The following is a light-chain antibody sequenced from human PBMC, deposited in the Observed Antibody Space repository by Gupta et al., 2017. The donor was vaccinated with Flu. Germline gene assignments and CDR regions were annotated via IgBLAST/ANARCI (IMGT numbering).Light chain of an antibody. Sequence: VSWYQQHPGKAPKLMIYDVSKRPSGVPDRFSGSKSGNTASLTISGLQAEDEADYYCCSYAGSYPYVVFGGGTKLTVL. CDR2: DVS. J-gene: IGLJ2*01. V-gene: IGLV2-11*01. CDR3: CSYAGSYPYVV.